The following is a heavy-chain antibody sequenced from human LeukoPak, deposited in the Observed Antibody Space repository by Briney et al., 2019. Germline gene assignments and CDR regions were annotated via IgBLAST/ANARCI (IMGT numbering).Heavy chain of an antibody. CDR3: ARLSFMNYYDSSGSGMDV. CDR1: GYXFRDFW. D-gene: IGHD3-22*01. Sequence: GESLKISCKGSGYXFRDFWIRWVRQMSGKGLEWTGIFYPGDSGTRYSPSFQGQVTFSVDKSINTAYLQWSSLKASDTAMYYCARLSFMNYYDSSGSGMDVWGQGTTVTVSS. V-gene: IGHV5-51*01. CDR2: FYPGDSGT. J-gene: IGHJ6*02.